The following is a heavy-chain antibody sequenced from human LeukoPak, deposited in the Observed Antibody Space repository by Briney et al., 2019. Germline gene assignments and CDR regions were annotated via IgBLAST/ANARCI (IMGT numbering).Heavy chain of an antibody. CDR1: GFTFSSYW. CDR2: IKRDGSER. V-gene: IGHV3-7*05. Sequence: GGSLRLSCVASGFTFSSYWMTWVRQAPGKGLEWVANIKRDGSERYYVDSVKGRFTISRDNAKNSLYLQMNSLRAEHTAVYYCTRAGLAAAGDYWGQGTLVTVSS. J-gene: IGHJ4*02. CDR3: TRAGLAAAGDY. D-gene: IGHD6-13*01.